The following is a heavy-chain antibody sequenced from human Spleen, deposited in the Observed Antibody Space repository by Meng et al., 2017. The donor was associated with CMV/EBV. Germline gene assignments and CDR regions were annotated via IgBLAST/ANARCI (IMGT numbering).Heavy chain of an antibody. CDR2: INPNSGGT. CDR3: ARDRVGWYSTFDY. Sequence: VKVSCKASGYTFTGYYMHWVRQAPGQGLEWMGWINPNSGGTNYAQKFQGRVTMTRDTSISTAYMELSRLRSDDTAVYYCARDRVGWYSTFDYWGQGTLVTVSS. J-gene: IGHJ4*02. D-gene: IGHD2-15*01. V-gene: IGHV1-2*02. CDR1: GYTFTGYY.